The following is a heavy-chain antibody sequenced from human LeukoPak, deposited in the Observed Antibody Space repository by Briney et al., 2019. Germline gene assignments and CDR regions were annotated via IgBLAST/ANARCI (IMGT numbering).Heavy chain of an antibody. CDR2: IYYSGST. V-gene: IGHV4-30-4*01. D-gene: IGHD5-18*01. Sequence: SETLSLTCTVSGGSISSGDYYWSWIRQPPGKGLEWIGYIYYSGSTYYNPSLKSRVTISVDTSKNQFSLKLSSVTAADTAVYYCARTVGTAMVTNDAFDIWGQGTMVTVSS. J-gene: IGHJ3*02. CDR1: GGSISSGDYY. CDR3: ARTVGTAMVTNDAFDI.